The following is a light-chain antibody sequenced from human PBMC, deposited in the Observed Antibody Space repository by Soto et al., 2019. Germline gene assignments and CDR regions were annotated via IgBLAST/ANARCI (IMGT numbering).Light chain of an antibody. V-gene: IGLV1-40*01. CDR2: DNN. Sequence: QSVLTQPPSVSGAPGQRVTISCTGSSSNIGAGYGVHWYQQLPGTAPKVLIYDNNSRPSGVPDRFSGSKSGTSASLAITGLQAEDEADYYCQSHDSSLSGARVFGGGTKLTVL. J-gene: IGLJ3*02. CDR3: QSHDSSLSGARV. CDR1: SSNIGAGYG.